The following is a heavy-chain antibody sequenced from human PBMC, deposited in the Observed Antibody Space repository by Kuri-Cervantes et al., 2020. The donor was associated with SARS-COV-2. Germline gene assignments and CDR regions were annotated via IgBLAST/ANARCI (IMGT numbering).Heavy chain of an antibody. J-gene: IGHJ4*02. CDR2: ISAYNGNT. CDR1: GYTFTSYG. V-gene: IGHV1-18*01. D-gene: IGHD3-10*01. CDR3: ARSAESGGFGELLVDY. Sequence: ASVKVSCKASGYTFTSYGISWVRQAPGQGLEWMGRISAYNGNTNYAQKLQGRVTMTTDTSTSTAYMELRSLRSDDTAVYYCARSAESGGFGELLVDYWGQGTLVTVSS.